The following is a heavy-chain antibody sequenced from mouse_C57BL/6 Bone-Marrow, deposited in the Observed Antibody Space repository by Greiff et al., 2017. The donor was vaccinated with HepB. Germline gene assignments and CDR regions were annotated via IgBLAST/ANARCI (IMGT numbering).Heavy chain of an antibody. V-gene: IGHV1-18*01. J-gene: IGHJ2*01. CDR2: INPNNGGT. CDR3: ASFITTVVADY. CDR1: GYTFTDYN. D-gene: IGHD1-1*01. Sequence: VQLKESGPELVKPGASVKIPCKASGYTFTDYNMDWVKQSHGKSLEWIGDINPNNGGTIYNQKFKGKATLTVDKSSSTAYMQLNSLTSEDSAVYYCASFITTVVADYWGQGTTLTVSS.